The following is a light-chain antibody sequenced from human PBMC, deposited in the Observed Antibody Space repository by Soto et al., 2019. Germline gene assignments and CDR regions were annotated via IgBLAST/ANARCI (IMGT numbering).Light chain of an antibody. CDR3: QTWGTGIWV. CDR1: SGHNNYA. Sequence: QSVLTQSPSASASLGASVKLTCTLSSGHNNYAIAWLQQQPEKGPRYLMKVNSDGSHGKGDGIPDRFSGSSSGAERYLSISSLRSEDEADYYCQTWGTGIWVFGGGTKLTVL. V-gene: IGLV4-69*01. J-gene: IGLJ3*02. CDR2: VNSDGSH.